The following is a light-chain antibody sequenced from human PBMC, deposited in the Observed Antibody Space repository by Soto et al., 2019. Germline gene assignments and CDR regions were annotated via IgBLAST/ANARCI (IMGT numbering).Light chain of an antibody. CDR1: QSISSW. Sequence: DIQMTQSPSTLSASVGDRVTITCRASQSISSWLAWYQQKPGKAPKLLIYKTSNLESGVPSRFSGSGSGTEFSLTIRSLQPDDFATYCCQHYGGMWTFGQGTKVEMK. V-gene: IGKV1-5*03. CDR3: QHYGGMWT. J-gene: IGKJ1*01. CDR2: KTS.